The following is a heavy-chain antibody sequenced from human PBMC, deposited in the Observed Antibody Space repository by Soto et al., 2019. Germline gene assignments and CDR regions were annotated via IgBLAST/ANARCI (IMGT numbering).Heavy chain of an antibody. D-gene: IGHD6-6*01. CDR3: ARGQLVHY. Sequence: QVQLQQWGAGLLKPSETLSLTCAVYGGSFSGYYWSWIRQPPGKGLEWIGEINHSGSTNYNPSLKSRVPISVDTSKNQSSLKLSSVTAADTAVYYCARGQLVHYWGQGTLVTVSS. CDR2: INHSGST. CDR1: GGSFSGYY. J-gene: IGHJ4*02. V-gene: IGHV4-34*01.